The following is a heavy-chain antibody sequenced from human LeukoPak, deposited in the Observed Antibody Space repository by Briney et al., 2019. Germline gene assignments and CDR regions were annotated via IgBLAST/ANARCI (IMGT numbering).Heavy chain of an antibody. J-gene: IGHJ4*02. CDR2: IYYSGST. CDR1: GGSISSSSYY. CDR3: ARDGHTAMATDY. D-gene: IGHD5-18*01. V-gene: IGHV4-39*07. Sequence: SETLSLTCTVSGGSISSSSYYWGWIRQPPGKGLEWIGSIYYSGSTYYNPSLKSRVTISVDTSKNQFSLKLSSVTAADTAVYYCARDGHTAMATDYWGQGTLVTVSS.